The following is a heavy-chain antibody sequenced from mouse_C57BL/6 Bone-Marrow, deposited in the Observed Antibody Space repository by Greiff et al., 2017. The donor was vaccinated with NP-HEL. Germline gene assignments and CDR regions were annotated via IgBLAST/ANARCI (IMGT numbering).Heavy chain of an antibody. CDR3: ARGDY. D-gene: IGHD3-3*01. J-gene: IGHJ3*01. V-gene: IGHV1-69*01. CDR1: GYTFTSYW. Sequence: QVQLQQSGAELVMPGASVKLSCKASGYTFTSYWMHWVKQRPGQGLEWIGEIDPSDSYTNYNQKFKGKSTLTVDKSSSTAYMQLGSRTSEDSAVYYCARGDYWGQGTLVTVSA. CDR2: IDPSDSYT.